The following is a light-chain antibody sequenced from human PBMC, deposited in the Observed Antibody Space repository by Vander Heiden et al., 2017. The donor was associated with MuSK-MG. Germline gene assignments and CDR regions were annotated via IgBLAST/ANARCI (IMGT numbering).Light chain of an antibody. V-gene: IGKV1-39*01. CDR2: AAS. CDR3: QQGDRTPKT. CDR1: ETISTY. Sequence: DVQMTQSPSSLSASVGARVLITCRSSETISTYLNWYQHKPGKAPKLLIYAASTMQSGVPARFSGSGSGTDFTLTINRLQPEDFAIYYCQQGDRTPKTFGQGTKVEIK. J-gene: IGKJ1*01.